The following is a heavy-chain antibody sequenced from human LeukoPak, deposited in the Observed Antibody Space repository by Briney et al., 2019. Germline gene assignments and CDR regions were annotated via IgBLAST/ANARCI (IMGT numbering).Heavy chain of an antibody. D-gene: IGHD2-15*01. V-gene: IGHV3-66*01. CDR1: GFTVSSNY. Sequence: GGSLRLSCAASGFTVSSNYMSWVRQAPGKGLEWVTVIYSGGSTYYADSVKGRFTISRDNSKNTLYLQMNSLRAEDTAVYYCARDRGCSGGSCSTDYYYGMDVWGQGTTVTVSS. CDR3: ARDRGCSGGSCSTDYYYGMDV. J-gene: IGHJ6*02. CDR2: IYSGGST.